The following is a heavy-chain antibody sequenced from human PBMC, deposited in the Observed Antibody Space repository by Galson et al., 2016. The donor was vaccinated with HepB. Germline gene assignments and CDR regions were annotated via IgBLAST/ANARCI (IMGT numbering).Heavy chain of an antibody. CDR2: INGTGTIT. D-gene: IGHD3/OR15-3a*01. V-gene: IGHV3-23*01. J-gene: IGHJ6*02. CDR1: GLSFSPYA. CDR3: ARGGLGNYYAYGMDV. Sequence: SLRLSCAASGLSFSPYAVSWVRQAPGKGLEWVSAINGTGTITKYADSVKGRFTISRHNSKNTMYLQVNSLRAEDTAVYYCARGGLGNYYAYGMDVWGHGTTVTVSS.